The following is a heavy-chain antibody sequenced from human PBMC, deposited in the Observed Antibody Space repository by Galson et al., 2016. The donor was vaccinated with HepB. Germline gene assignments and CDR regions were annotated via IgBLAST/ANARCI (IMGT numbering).Heavy chain of an antibody. CDR1: GFTFSNYW. D-gene: IGHD6-13*01. CDR3: AVRYSSIWYFQH. V-gene: IGHV3-74*01. CDR2: VNTDGSGA. Sequence: SLRLSCAASGFTFSNYWMHWVRQAPGKGLEWVSRVNTDGSGADYADSVKGRFTISRDNSKNTLYLQMNSLGAEDTAIYYCAVRYSSIWYFQHWGRGTLVSVSS. J-gene: IGHJ1*01.